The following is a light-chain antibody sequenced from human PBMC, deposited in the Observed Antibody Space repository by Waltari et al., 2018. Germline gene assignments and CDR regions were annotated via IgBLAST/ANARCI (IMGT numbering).Light chain of an antibody. CDR3: QQYGSSPPYT. Sequence: ELVLTQSPGTLSLSPGERATLSCRASQSVSSSYLAGYQQKPGQAPRLLIYGASSRATGIPDRFSGSGSGTDFTLTISRLEAEDFAVYYCQQYGSSPPYTFGQGTKLEIK. CDR1: QSVSSSY. J-gene: IGKJ2*01. CDR2: GAS. V-gene: IGKV3-20*01.